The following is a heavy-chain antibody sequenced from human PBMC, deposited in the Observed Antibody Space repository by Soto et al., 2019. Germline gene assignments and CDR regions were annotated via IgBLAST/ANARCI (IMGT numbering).Heavy chain of an antibody. CDR2: IIPIFGTA. V-gene: IGHV1-69*12. Sequence: QVQLVQSGAEVKKPGSSVKVSCKASGGTFSSYAISWVRQAPGQGLEWMGGIIPIFGTANYAQKFQGRVTITADESTSTAYMELSSLRSEDTAVYYCARVSVYNWNYHYXYXGMDXWGQGTTVTVSS. CDR1: GGTFSSYA. D-gene: IGHD1-7*01. J-gene: IGHJ6*02. CDR3: ARVSVYNWNYHYXYXGMDX.